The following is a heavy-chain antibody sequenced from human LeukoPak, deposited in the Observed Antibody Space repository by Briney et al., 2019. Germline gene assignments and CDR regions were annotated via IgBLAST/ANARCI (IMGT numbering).Heavy chain of an antibody. CDR1: GFTFSNAW. CDR2: VKSKTDGGTI. V-gene: IGHV3-15*01. CDR3: TTYSRGASDY. J-gene: IGHJ4*02. Sequence: GGSLRLSCAASGFTFSNAWLTWVRQPPGQGLEWVARVKSKTDGGTIDYAAPVKGRFTISRDDSENTLYLQMNSLSTEDTALYYCTTYSRGASDYWGQGTLVTVSS. D-gene: IGHD3-10*01.